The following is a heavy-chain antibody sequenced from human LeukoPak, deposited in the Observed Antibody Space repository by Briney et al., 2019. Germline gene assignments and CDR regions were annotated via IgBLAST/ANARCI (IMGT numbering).Heavy chain of an antibody. Sequence: GGSLRLSCAASGFTFSSYSMNWVRQAPGKGLEWVSSISSSSSYIYYADSVKGRFTISRDNAKNSLYLQMNSLRAEDTAVYYCARDANSIVVVVESPDYWGQGTLVTVSS. CDR2: ISSSSSYI. V-gene: IGHV3-21*01. CDR1: GFTFSSYS. CDR3: ARDANSIVVVVESPDY. J-gene: IGHJ4*02. D-gene: IGHD2-15*01.